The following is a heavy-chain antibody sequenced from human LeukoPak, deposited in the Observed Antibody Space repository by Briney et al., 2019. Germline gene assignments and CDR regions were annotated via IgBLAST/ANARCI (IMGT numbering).Heavy chain of an antibody. CDR1: GFTFSSYD. D-gene: IGHD4-17*01. CDR2: TGTAGDT. V-gene: IGHV3-13*01. Sequence: GGSLRLSCAASGFTFSSYDMHWVRQATGKGLEWLSATGTAGDTYSPGSVKGRLTISRENAKISMQLQMNSLRARDAAVYYCARGIRTVTTFDAFDIWGQGTMVTVSS. J-gene: IGHJ3*02. CDR3: ARGIRTVTTFDAFDI.